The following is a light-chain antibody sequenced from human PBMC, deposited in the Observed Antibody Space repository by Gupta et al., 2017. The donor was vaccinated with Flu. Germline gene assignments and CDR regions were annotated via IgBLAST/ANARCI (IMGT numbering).Light chain of an antibody. V-gene: IGLV2-14*01. CDR2: EVS. J-gene: IGLJ2*01. Sequence: ITISCTGTSSDVGGYNYVSWYQQHPGKAPKLMIYEVSNRPSGVSNRFSGSKSGNTASLTISGLQAEDEADYYCSSYTSSSTVFGGGTKLTVL. CDR3: SSYTSSSTV. CDR1: SSDVGGYNY.